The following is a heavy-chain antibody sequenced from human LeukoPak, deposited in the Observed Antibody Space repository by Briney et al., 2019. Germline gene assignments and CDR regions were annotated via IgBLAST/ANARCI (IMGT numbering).Heavy chain of an antibody. J-gene: IGHJ4*02. CDR3: ATAAAGSYAYYFDY. D-gene: IGHD1-26*01. CDR1: GYTFTSYD. CDR2: MNPNSGNI. V-gene: IGHV1-8*03. Sequence: ASVKVSCKASGYTFTSYDINWVRQATGQGLEWMGWMNPNSGNIGYAQKFQGRVTITRNTSISTAYMELSSLRSEDTAVYYCATAAAGSYAYYFDYWGQGTLVTVSS.